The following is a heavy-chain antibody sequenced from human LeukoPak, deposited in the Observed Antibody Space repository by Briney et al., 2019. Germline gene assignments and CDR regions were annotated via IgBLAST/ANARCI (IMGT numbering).Heavy chain of an antibody. CDR1: GFTFNNYA. CDR2: ISDSGGST. CDR3: AKSARTNWNYVLDAFDI. Sequence: PGGSLRLSCAASGFTFNNYAMDWVRQAPGKGLEWVSAISDSGGSTYYADSVKGRFTVSRDNSKNTLSPQMSSLRAEDTAVYYCAKSARTNWNYVLDAFDIWGQGTMVTVSS. D-gene: IGHD1-7*01. J-gene: IGHJ3*02. V-gene: IGHV3-23*01.